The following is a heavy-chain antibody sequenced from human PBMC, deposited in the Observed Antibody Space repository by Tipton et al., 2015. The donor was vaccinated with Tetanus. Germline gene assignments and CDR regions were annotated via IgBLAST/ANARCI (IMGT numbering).Heavy chain of an antibody. CDR3: ARATPRGSYFVRYYRMGV. D-gene: IGHD3-22*01. J-gene: IGHJ6*02. Sequence: TLSLTCTVSGGSISSADYYWSWIRQPPGKGLEWIGYVSDSGGTYSNPSLRSRIIISVDTSKNQFSLILSSVTAADTAVYYCARATPRGSYFVRYYRMGVWGQGTTVVASS. V-gene: IGHV4-30-4*01. CDR2: VSDSGGT. CDR1: GGSISSADYY.